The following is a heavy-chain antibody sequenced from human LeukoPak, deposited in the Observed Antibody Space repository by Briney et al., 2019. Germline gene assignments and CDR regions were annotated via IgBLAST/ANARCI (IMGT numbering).Heavy chain of an antibody. Sequence: GGSLRLSCAASGFTFSSYSMNWVHQAPGKGLEWVSSISSSSSYIYYADSVKGRFTISRDNAKNSLYLQMNSLRAEDTAVYYCAKVPRTIFGVVPPHYFDYWGQGTLVTVSS. D-gene: IGHD3-3*01. V-gene: IGHV3-21*01. CDR3: AKVPRTIFGVVPPHYFDY. CDR1: GFTFSSYS. J-gene: IGHJ4*02. CDR2: ISSSSSYI.